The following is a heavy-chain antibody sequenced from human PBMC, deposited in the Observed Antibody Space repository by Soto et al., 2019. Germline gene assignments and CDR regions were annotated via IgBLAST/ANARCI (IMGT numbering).Heavy chain of an antibody. CDR1: GYTLNELS. V-gene: IGHV1-24*01. D-gene: IGHD2-15*01. Sequence: ASVKVSCKVSGYTLNELSMHWVRQAPGKGLEWMGGFDPEDGETIYAQKFQGRVTMTEDTSTDTAYMELSSLRSEDTAVYYCATIPSSGGRYYFDYWGQGTLVTVSS. CDR2: FDPEDGET. J-gene: IGHJ4*02. CDR3: ATIPSSGGRYYFDY.